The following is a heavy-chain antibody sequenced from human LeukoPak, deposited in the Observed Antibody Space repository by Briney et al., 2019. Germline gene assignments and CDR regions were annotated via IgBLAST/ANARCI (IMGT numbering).Heavy chain of an antibody. V-gene: IGHV1-18*01. CDR2: ISAYNGNT. CDR1: GYTFTSYG. D-gene: IGHD3-10*01. Sequence: GASVKVSCKASGYTFTSYGISWVRQAPGQGLEWMGWISAYNGNTNYAQKLQGRVTMTTGTSTSTAYMELRSLRSDDTAVYYCARDKTQIWFGEGLWYFDYWGQGTLVTVSS. CDR3: ARDKTQIWFGEGLWYFDY. J-gene: IGHJ4*02.